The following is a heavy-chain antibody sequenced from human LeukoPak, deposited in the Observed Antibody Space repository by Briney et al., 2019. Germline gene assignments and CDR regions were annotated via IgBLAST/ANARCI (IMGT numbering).Heavy chain of an antibody. CDR1: GGTFSSYA. V-gene: IGHV1-69*13. J-gene: IGHJ3*02. Sequence: SVKVSCKASGGTFSSYAISWVRQAPGQGLEWMGGIIPIFGTANYAQKFQDRVTITADESTSTAYMELSSLRSEDTAVYYCASLVLGAVAGTHKDAFDIWGQGTMVTVSS. CDR3: ASLVLGAVAGTHKDAFDI. D-gene: IGHD6-19*01. CDR2: IIPIFGTA.